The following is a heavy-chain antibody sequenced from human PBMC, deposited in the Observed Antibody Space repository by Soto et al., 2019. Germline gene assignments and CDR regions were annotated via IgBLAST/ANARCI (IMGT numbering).Heavy chain of an antibody. CDR3: AKVKIMGSSSWPWDSYHYYYAMDV. Sequence: EVQLLESGGGLAQPGGSLRLSCAASGFTFSSYAMTWVRQAPGKGLEWVSFISGSGGTTYYADSVKGRFTISRDNSKSTLYLQVNSLRVEDTAVYYCAKVKIMGSSSWPWDSYHYYYAMDVWGQGTTVTVSS. D-gene: IGHD6-13*01. J-gene: IGHJ6*02. V-gene: IGHV3-23*01. CDR2: ISGSGGTT. CDR1: GFTFSSYA.